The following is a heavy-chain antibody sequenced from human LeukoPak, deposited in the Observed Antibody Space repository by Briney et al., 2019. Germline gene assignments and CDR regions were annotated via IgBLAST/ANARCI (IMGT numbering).Heavy chain of an antibody. Sequence: GSLRLSCAASGFTFSSYAMSWVRQAPGKGLEWVSAISGSGGSTYYADSVKGRFTISRDNSKNTLYLQMNSLRAEDTAVYYCAKVHDSSGYYRYYFDYWGQGTLVTVSS. CDR1: GFTFSSYA. V-gene: IGHV3-23*01. CDR3: AKVHDSSGYYRYYFDY. J-gene: IGHJ4*02. CDR2: ISGSGGST. D-gene: IGHD3-22*01.